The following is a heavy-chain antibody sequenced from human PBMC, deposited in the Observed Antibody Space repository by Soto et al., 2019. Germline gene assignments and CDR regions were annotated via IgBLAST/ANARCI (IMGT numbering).Heavy chain of an antibody. V-gene: IGHV4-39*01. CDR3: ARRGITGTHFDY. J-gene: IGHJ4*02. CDR1: GGSISSSSYY. D-gene: IGHD1-20*01. CDR2: IYYSGNT. Sequence: SETLSLTCTVSGGSISSSSYYWGWIRQPPGKGLEWIGSIYYSGNTYYNPSLKSRVTISVDTSKNQFSLKLSSGTAADTAVYYCARRGITGTHFDYWGQGTLVTVSS.